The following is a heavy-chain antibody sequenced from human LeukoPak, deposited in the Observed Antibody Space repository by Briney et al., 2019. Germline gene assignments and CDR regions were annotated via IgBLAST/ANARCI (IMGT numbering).Heavy chain of an antibody. Sequence: ASVKVSCKASGYTFTNYDINRVRQATGQGLEWMGWMNPNSGNTGYAQKFQGRVTMTRNTSISTAYMELSSLRSEDTAVYYCARVNCSSTSCRSKFLDYWGQGTLVTVSS. CDR3: ARVNCSSTSCRSKFLDY. J-gene: IGHJ4*02. CDR2: MNPNSGNT. CDR1: GYTFTNYD. V-gene: IGHV1-8*01. D-gene: IGHD2-2*01.